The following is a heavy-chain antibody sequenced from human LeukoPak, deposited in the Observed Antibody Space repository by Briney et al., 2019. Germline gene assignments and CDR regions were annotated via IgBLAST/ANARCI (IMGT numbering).Heavy chain of an antibody. V-gene: IGHV3-23*01. CDR3: AARKVRGVWFYLDY. Sequence: GGSLRLSWAASGFTFSSYAMSWVRQAPGKGLEWVSAISGSGGSTYYADSVKGRFAISTVNSKNTLYLQMNSLRVEDTAVYFCAARKVRGVWFYLDYWGQGTLVTVSS. D-gene: IGHD3-10*01. J-gene: IGHJ4*02. CDR2: ISGSGGST. CDR1: GFTFSSYA.